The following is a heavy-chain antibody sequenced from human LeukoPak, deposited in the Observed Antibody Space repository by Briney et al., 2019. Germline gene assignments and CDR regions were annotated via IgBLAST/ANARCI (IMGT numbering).Heavy chain of an antibody. J-gene: IGHJ4*02. D-gene: IGHD5-24*01. V-gene: IGHV3-23*01. CDR3: ARDARINGGY. Sequence: GGSLRLSCAASGFTFSSYGMTWVRQAPGKGLEWVSAISGSGGSTYYADSVKGRFAISRDNSKNTLYLQMNSLRAEDTAVYYCARDARINGGYWGQGTLVTVSS. CDR2: ISGSGGST. CDR1: GFTFSSYG.